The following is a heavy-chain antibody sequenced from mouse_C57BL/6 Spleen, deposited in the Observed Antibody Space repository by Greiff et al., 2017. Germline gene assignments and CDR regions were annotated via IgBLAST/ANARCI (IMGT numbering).Heavy chain of an antibody. CDR1: GFTFSSYA. V-gene: IGHV5-4*01. CDR2: ISDGGSYT. Sequence: EVNLVESGGGLVKPGGSLKLSCAASGFTFSSYAMSWVRQTPEKRLEWVATISDGGSYTYYPDNVKGRFTISRDNAKNNLYLQMSHLKSEDTAMYYCARDRRGYYAMDYWGQGTSVTVSS. CDR3: ARDRRGYYAMDY. J-gene: IGHJ4*01.